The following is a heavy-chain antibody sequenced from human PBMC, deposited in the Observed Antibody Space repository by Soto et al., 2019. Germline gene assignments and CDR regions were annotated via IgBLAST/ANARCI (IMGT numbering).Heavy chain of an antibody. J-gene: IGHJ4*02. CDR1: GYSLTSYG. Sequence: ASVRVSCKASGYSLTSYGISWVRQAPGQGLEWMGWISAYNGNTNYAQKLQGRVTMTTDTSTSTAYMELRSLRSDDTAVYYCAREVSRYYGSGSYPDYWGQGTLVTVSS. D-gene: IGHD3-10*01. V-gene: IGHV1-18*01. CDR2: ISAYNGNT. CDR3: AREVSRYYGSGSYPDY.